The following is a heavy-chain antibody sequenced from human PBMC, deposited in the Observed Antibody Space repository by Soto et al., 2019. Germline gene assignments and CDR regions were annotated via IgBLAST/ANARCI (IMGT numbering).Heavy chain of an antibody. CDR1: GFTFTSSA. V-gene: IGHV1-58*01. CDR3: AADATLDYYYDYNTPRFAS. CDR2: IVVGSGNT. Sequence: SVKVSCKASGFTFTSSAVQWVRQARGQRLEWIGWIVVGSGNTNYAQKFQERVTITRDMSTSTAYMELSSLRSEDTAVYYCAADATLDYYYDYNTPRFASWGQGTLVPVSS. D-gene: IGHD3-22*01. J-gene: IGHJ5*02.